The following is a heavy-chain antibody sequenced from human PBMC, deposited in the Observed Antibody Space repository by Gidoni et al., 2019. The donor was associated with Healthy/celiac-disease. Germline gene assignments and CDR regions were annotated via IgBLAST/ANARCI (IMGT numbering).Heavy chain of an antibody. J-gene: IGHJ2*01. V-gene: IGHV3-9*01. CDR1: GFTFDDYA. D-gene: IGHD3-22*01. Sequence: EVQLVESGGGLVQPGRSLRLSCAASGFTFDDYAMHWVRQAPGKGLEWVSGISWNSGSIGYADSVKGRFTISRDNAKNSLYLQMNSLRAEDTALYYCAKAGTRYYYDSSGPDWYFDLWGRGTLVTVSS. CDR2: ISWNSGSI. CDR3: AKAGTRYYYDSSGPDWYFDL.